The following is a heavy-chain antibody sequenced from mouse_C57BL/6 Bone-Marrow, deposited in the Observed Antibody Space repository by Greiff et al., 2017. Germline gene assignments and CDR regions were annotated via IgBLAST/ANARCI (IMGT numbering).Heavy chain of an antibody. CDR3: ARSYYGSSYNY. CDR2: IHPNSGST. D-gene: IGHD1-1*01. V-gene: IGHV1-64*01. J-gene: IGHJ2*01. Sequence: QVQLQQPGAELVKPGASVKLSCKASGYTFTSYWMHWVKQRPGQGLEWIGMIHPNSGSTNYNEKFKSKATLPVDKSSSTAYMQLSSLTSEDSAVYYCARSYYGSSYNYWGQGTTLTVSS. CDR1: GYTFTSYW.